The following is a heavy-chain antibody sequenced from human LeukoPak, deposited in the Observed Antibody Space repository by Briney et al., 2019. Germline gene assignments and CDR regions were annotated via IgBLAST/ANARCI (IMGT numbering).Heavy chain of an antibody. Sequence: KTSETLSLTCTVSGGSISSYYWSWIRQPPGKGLEWIGSIYHSGSTYYNPSLKSRVTISVDTSKNQFSLKLSSVTAADTAVYYCARDGRIWFGELLPTNWYFDLWGRGTLVTVSS. V-gene: IGHV4-38-2*02. CDR1: GGSISSYY. J-gene: IGHJ2*01. CDR3: ARDGRIWFGELLPTNWYFDL. CDR2: IYHSGST. D-gene: IGHD3-10*01.